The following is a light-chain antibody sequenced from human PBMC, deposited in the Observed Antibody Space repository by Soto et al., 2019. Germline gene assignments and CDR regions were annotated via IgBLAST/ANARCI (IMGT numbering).Light chain of an antibody. Sequence: QSALTQPPSVSGSPGQSVTISCTGTSSDVGSYNRVSWYQQPPGTAPKLMIYEVSNRPSGVPDRCSGSKSGNTASLTISGLQAEDEADYSCSLYTSSSSYVFGTGTKVTVL. V-gene: IGLV2-18*01. CDR1: SSDVGSYNR. J-gene: IGLJ1*01. CDR3: SLYTSSSSYV. CDR2: EVS.